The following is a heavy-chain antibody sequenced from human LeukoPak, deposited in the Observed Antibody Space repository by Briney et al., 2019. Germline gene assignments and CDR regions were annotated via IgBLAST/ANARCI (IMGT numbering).Heavy chain of an antibody. V-gene: IGHV4-59*01. CDR1: GGSISSYY. Sequence: SETLSLTCTVSGGSISSYYWSWIRQPPGKGLEWIGYIYHSGSTNYNPSLKSRVTISVDTSKNQFSLKLSSVTAADTAAYYCARALMVAGTPFDYWGQGTLVTVSS. D-gene: IGHD6-19*01. CDR3: ARALMVAGTPFDY. J-gene: IGHJ4*02. CDR2: IYHSGST.